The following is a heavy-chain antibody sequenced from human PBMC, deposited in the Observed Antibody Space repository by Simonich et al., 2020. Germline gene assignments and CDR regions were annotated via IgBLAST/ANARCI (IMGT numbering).Heavy chain of an antibody. J-gene: IGHJ2*01. D-gene: IGHD2-15*01. CDR3: ARHKGYCSGGSCYSHWYFDL. CDR1: GGSISSRSYH. CDR2: SYYRGGT. V-gene: IGHV4-39*01. Sequence: QLQLQESGPGLVKPSETLSLTCTVSGGSISSRSYHWGCIRQPQGKGLEWIGSSYYRGGTNYTPSPTSRVTISVNTSKNQFSLKLSSVTAADTAVYYCARHKGYCSGGSCYSHWYFDLWGRGTLVTVSS.